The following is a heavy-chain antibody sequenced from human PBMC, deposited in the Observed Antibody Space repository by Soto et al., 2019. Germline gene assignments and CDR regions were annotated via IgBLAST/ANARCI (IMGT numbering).Heavy chain of an antibody. Sequence: QVQLVESGGGVVQPGRSLRLSCAASGFTFSNYTMHWVRQAPGKGLEWVAVIWFDGSNQYYADSVKGRFTISRDNSDNTLYLQMNSLRAEDTAVYYCARDFGYYFDYWGQGDLVTVSS. CDR1: GFTFSNYT. J-gene: IGHJ4*02. CDR2: IWFDGSNQ. CDR3: ARDFGYYFDY. D-gene: IGHD3-10*01. V-gene: IGHV3-33*01.